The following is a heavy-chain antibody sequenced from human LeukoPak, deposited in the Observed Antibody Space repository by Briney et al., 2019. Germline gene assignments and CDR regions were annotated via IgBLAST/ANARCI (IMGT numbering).Heavy chain of an antibody. CDR2: IYYSGST. CDR3: ARGSYDFWSGYYWYMDV. V-gene: IGHV4-30-4*08. CDR1: GGSISSGDYY. Sequence: ASQTLSLTCTVSGGSISSGDYYWSWIRQPPGKGLEWIGYIYYSGSTYYNPSLKSRVTISVDTSKNQFSLKLSSVTAADTAVYYCARGSYDFWSGYYWYMDVWGKGTTVTVSS. J-gene: IGHJ6*03. D-gene: IGHD3-3*01.